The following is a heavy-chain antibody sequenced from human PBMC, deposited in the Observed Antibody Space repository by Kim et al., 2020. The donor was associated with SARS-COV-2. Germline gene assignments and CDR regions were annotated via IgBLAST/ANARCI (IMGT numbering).Heavy chain of an antibody. Sequence: IRSRVTISVDPSKNQFSLKLSSVTAADTAVYYCARWTLVRGVRRYNWFDPWGQGTLVTVSS. J-gene: IGHJ5*02. CDR3: ARWTLVRGVRRYNWFDP. V-gene: IGHV4-31*02. D-gene: IGHD3-10*01.